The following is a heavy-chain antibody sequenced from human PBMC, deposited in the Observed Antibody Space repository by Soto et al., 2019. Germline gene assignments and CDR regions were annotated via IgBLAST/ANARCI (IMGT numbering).Heavy chain of an antibody. J-gene: IGHJ6*02. CDR1: GYTFIGYY. CDR2: INPNSGGT. D-gene: IGHD3-10*01. CDR3: ARVGGGLASLGYYGMDV. Sequence: CKASGYTFIGYYIHWVRQAPGQGLEWMGWINPNSGGTNYAQRFQGWVTMTRDRSISTAYMELSRLKSDDTAVYYCARVGGGLASLGYYGMDVWGQGTTVTVSS. V-gene: IGHV1-2*04.